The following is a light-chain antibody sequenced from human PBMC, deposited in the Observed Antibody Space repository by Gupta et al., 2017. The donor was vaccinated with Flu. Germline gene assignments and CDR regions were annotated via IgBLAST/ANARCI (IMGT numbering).Light chain of an antibody. CDR1: QSINNW. V-gene: IGKV1D-12*01. CDR2: AAS. J-gene: IGKJ3*01. Sequence: DTQMTQSPSSVSASVGDRVTITCRASQSINNWLAWYQHKPGKAPKLLIYAASSLQSGVPSRFSGSGSGTDFTLSISTLQPEDFATYYCQQANSFLPLTFGPGTKVDIK. CDR3: QQANSFLPLT.